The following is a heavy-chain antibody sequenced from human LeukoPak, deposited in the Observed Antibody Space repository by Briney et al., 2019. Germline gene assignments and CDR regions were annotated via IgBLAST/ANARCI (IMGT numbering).Heavy chain of an antibody. Sequence: QPGGSLRLSCAASGFSFSNHWMTWVRQAPGKGLEWVANIKQDGSDKNHVDSVKGRFTISRDNAKNTLYLQMNSLRAEDTALYYCARDGTFRLDYWGQGTLVSASS. CDR2: IKQDGSDK. J-gene: IGHJ4*02. D-gene: IGHD1-26*01. CDR1: GFSFSNHW. CDR3: ARDGTFRLDY. V-gene: IGHV3-7*05.